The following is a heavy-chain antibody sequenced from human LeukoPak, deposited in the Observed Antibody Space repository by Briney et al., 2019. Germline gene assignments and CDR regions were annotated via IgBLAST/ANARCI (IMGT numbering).Heavy chain of an antibody. D-gene: IGHD3-10*01. J-gene: IGHJ4*02. Sequence: GSLLLSCVGSGFTFRSYWMRWVRQAPGKGREWVANIKQDGSETYYVDSVKGRFTISRANPKNSLYLQMNSLRAEDTALYYCARFGSGRQFHYLDFWGQGALVTVSS. CDR3: ARFGSGRQFHYLDF. V-gene: IGHV3-7*01. CDR2: IKQDGSET. CDR1: GFTFRSYW.